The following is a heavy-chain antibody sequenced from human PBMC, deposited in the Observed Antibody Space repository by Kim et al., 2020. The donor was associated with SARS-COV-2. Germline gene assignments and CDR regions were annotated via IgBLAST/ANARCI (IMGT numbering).Heavy chain of an antibody. CDR1: GYIFTAYY. V-gene: IGHV1-2*02. CDR2: VNPNTGDT. J-gene: IGHJ4*02. CDR3: ARQEVTSSFDS. Sequence: ASVKVSCKASGYIFTAYYTHWVRQAPGQGLEWIGWVNPNTGDTDYAQKFQGRVTMTRDTSISTAYMELTRLRSDDTAIYYCARQEVTSSFDSWGQGTLVT.